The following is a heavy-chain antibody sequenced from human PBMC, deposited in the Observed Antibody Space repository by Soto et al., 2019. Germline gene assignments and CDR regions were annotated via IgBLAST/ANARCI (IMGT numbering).Heavy chain of an antibody. J-gene: IGHJ6*02. D-gene: IGHD4-17*01. CDR1: GASISRCDYY. CDR2: IYYSGST. Sequence: SETLSLTSTVSGASISRCDYYWSWIRQPPGKGLEWIGYIYYSGSTYYNTSLKSRVTISVDTPKNQFSLKLSSVTAADTAVYYCARGDHDYGDYGRHYYYGMDVWGQGTTVTVSS. CDR3: ARGDHDYGDYGRHYYYGMDV. V-gene: IGHV4-30-4*01.